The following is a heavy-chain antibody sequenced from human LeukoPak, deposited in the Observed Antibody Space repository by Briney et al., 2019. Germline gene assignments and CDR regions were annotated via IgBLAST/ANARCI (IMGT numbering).Heavy chain of an antibody. V-gene: IGHV1-69*06. CDR2: IIPIFGTA. D-gene: IGHD2-2*01. CDR3: ARAALLYCSSTSCNLDDY. J-gene: IGHJ4*02. CDR1: GGTFSSYA. Sequence: SVKVSCKASGGTFSSYAISWVRQAPGQGLEWMGGIIPIFGTANYAQKFQGRVTITADKSTSTAYMELSSLRSEDTAVYYCARAALLYCSSTSCNLDDYWGQGTLVTVSS.